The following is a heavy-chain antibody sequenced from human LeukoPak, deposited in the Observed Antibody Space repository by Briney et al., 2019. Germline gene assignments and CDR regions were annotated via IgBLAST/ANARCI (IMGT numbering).Heavy chain of an antibody. CDR3: ARDQPDTAFDY. CDR2: IGISSTYR. V-gene: IGHV3-21*01. J-gene: IGHJ4*02. D-gene: IGHD5-18*01. Sequence: PGGSLRLSCAASGFTFSNYNMNWVRQAPGKGLEWVSSIGISSTYRYYADSVKGRFTMSRDNAKNSLFLQMNSLRAEDTAVYYCARDQPDTAFDYWGQGALVTVSS. CDR1: GFTFSNYN.